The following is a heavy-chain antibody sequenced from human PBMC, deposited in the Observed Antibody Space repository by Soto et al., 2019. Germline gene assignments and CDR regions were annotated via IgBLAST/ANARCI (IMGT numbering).Heavy chain of an antibody. D-gene: IGHD6-19*01. CDR1: GGSISSGGYY. V-gene: IGHV4-31*03. CDR2: IYYSGST. J-gene: IGHJ4*02. CDR3: ARYFVAGSPITFDY. Sequence: PSETLSLTCTVSGGSISSGGYYWSCTRQHPGKGLEWIGYIYYSGSTYYNPSLKSRVTISVDTSKNQFSLKLSSVTAADTAVYYCARYFVAGSPITFDYWGQGTLVTVSS.